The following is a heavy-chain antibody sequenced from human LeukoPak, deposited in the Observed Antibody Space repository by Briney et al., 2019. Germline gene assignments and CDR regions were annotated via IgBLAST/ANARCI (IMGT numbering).Heavy chain of an antibody. CDR3: AKDSRAHSSGYQGAY. J-gene: IGHJ4*02. CDR2: ISGSGGST. D-gene: IGHD3-22*01. CDR1: GFTFSSYA. Sequence: GGSLRLSCAASGFTFSSYAMSWVRQAPGKGLEWVSAISGSGGSTYYADSVKGRFTISRDNSKNTLYLQMNSLRAEDTAVYYCAKDSRAHSSGYQGAYWGQGTLVTVSS. V-gene: IGHV3-23*01.